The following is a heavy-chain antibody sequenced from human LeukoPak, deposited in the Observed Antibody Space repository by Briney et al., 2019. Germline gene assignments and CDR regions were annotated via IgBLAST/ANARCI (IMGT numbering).Heavy chain of an antibody. V-gene: IGHV1-69*06. CDR2: IIPIFGTA. J-gene: IGHJ6*02. D-gene: IGHD2-15*01. Sequence: SVKVSCKASGGTFSSYAISWVRQAPGQGLEWMGGIIPIFGTANYAQKFRGRVTITADKSTSTAYMELSSVTAADTAVYYCARDGADCSGGSCYSEYYYYYGMDVWGQGTTVTVSS. CDR3: ARDGADCSGGSCYSEYYYYYGMDV. CDR1: GGTFSSYA.